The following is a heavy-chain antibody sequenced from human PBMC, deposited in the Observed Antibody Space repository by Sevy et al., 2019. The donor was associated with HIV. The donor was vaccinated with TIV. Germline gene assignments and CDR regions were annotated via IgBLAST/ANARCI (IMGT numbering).Heavy chain of an antibody. V-gene: IGHV3-21*01. J-gene: IGHJ6*02. CDR3: ARGLASKQLRFLEWLLSAYGMDV. Sequence: GGSLRLSCAASGFTFSSYIMNWVRQAPGKGLEWVSSISSSSSYIYYADSVKGRFTISRDNAKNSLYLQMNSLRAEDTAVYYCARGLASKQLRFLEWLLSAYGMDVWGQGTTVTVSS. CDR1: GFTFSSYI. CDR2: ISSSSSYI. D-gene: IGHD3-3*01.